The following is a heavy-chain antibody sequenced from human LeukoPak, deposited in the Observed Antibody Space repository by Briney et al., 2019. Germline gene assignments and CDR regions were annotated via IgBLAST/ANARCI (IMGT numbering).Heavy chain of an antibody. V-gene: IGHV4-30-4*08. Sequence: PSQTLSLTCIVSGGSISSGDYYWSWIRQPPGTGLEWIGYIYYSGSTYYNPSLKSRVTVSVDTSKNQFSLKLSPVTAADTAVYYCARSRFGVAKSGMDVWGKGTTVTVSS. D-gene: IGHD3-3*01. CDR1: GGSISSGDYY. CDR3: ARSRFGVAKSGMDV. CDR2: IYYSGST. J-gene: IGHJ6*04.